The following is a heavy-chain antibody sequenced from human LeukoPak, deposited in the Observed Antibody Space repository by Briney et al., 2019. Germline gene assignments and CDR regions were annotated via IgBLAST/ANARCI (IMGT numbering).Heavy chain of an antibody. V-gene: IGHV3-74*01. J-gene: IGHJ4*02. CDR1: GFTFSSYW. Sequence: PGGSLRLSCAASGFTFSSYWMHCVRQAPGKGLVWVSRINSDGSSTSYADSVKGRFTISRDNAKNTLYLQMNSLRAEDTAVFYCARDPKNNYFDYWGQGTLVTVSS. CDR3: ARDPKNNYFDY. CDR2: INSDGSST.